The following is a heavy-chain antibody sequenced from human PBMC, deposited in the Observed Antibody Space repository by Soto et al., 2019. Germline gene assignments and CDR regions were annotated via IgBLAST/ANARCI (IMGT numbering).Heavy chain of an antibody. CDR2: ISSSNSTI. CDR3: ARGAYYYDSSGLSY. D-gene: IGHD3-22*01. CDR1: GFTFSSYS. J-gene: IGHJ4*02. V-gene: IGHV3-48*01. Sequence: GGSLRLSCAASGFTFSSYSMNWVRQAPGKVLEWVTYISSSNSTIYYADSVKGRFTISRENAENSLYLQMNSLRAEHTAVYYCARGAYYYDSSGLSYWGQGTLVTVSS.